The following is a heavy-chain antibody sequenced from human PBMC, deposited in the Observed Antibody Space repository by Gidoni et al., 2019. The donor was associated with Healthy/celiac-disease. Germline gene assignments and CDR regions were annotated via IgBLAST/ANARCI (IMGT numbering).Heavy chain of an antibody. CDR3: ARESCSGGSCYSRRLNWFDP. V-gene: IGHV6-1*01. CDR2: TYYRSKWYN. D-gene: IGHD2-15*01. J-gene: IGHJ5*02. Sequence: QVQLQQSGPGLVKPSQTLSLTCALSGDSVSSNSAACNWIRQSPSRGLEWLGRTYYRSKWYNDYAVSVKSRITINPDTSKNQFSLQLNSVTPEDTAVYYCARESCSGGSCYSRRLNWFDPWGQGTLVTVSS. CDR1: GDSVSSNSAA.